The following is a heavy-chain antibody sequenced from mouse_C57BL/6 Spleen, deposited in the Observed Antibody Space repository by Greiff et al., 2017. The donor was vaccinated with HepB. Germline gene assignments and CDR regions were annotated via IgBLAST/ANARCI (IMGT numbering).Heavy chain of an antibody. CDR2: INPNYGTT. D-gene: IGHD1-1*01. J-gene: IGHJ2*01. CDR1: GYSFTDYN. Sequence: VQLKESGPELVKPGASVKISCKASGYSFTDYNMNWVKQSNGKSLEWIGVINPNYGTTSYNQKFKGKATLTVDQSSSTAYMQRNSLTSEGSAVYYCARGQYGSSYGYFDYWGQGTTLTVSS. V-gene: IGHV1-39*01. CDR3: ARGQYGSSYGYFDY.